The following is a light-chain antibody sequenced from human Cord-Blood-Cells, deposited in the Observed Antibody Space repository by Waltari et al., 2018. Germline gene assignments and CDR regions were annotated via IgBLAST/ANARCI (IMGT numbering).Light chain of an antibody. CDR1: QSISSY. V-gene: IGKV1-39*01. CDR2: ATT. CDR3: QQSYSTPRT. J-gene: IGKJ1*01. Sequence: DIQMTQSPSSMSASVGDRVTITCRASQSISSYLNWYQQKPGNAPKLLIYATTSLQSGGPSRFSGSGTGTDFTLSISSLQPEDFATYYCQQSYSTPRTFGQGTKVEIK.